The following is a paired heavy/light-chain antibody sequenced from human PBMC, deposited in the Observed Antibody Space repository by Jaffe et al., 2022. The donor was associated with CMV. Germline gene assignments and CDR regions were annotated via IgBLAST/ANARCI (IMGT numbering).Heavy chain of an antibody. D-gene: IGHD3-22*01. Sequence: QVQLVQSGAEVKKPGSSVKVSCKASGGTFSSYAISWVRQAPGQGLEWMGRIIPILGIANYAQKFQGRVTITADKSTSTAYMELSSLRSEDTAVYYCARNPMGSSGYYYYYYYMDVWGKGTTVTVSS. CDR2: IIPILGIA. CDR1: GGTFSSYA. J-gene: IGHJ6*03. CDR3: ARNPMGSSGYYYYYYYMDV. V-gene: IGHV1-69*09.
Light chain of an antibody. J-gene: IGLJ2*01. CDR2: DVS. CDR3: CSYAGSSVV. Sequence: QSALTQPRSVSGSPGQSVTISCTGTSSDVGGYNYVSWYQQHPGKAPKLMIYDVSKRPSGVPDRFSGSKSGNTASLTISGLQAEDEADYYCCSYAGSSVVFGGGTKLTVL. V-gene: IGLV2-11*01. CDR1: SSDVGGYNY.